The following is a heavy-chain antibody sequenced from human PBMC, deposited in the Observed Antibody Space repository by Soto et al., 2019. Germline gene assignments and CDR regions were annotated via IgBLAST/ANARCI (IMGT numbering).Heavy chain of an antibody. V-gene: IGHV1-58*01. J-gene: IGHJ6*02. Sequence: ASVKVSCKASGFDFGSFGLQFLRQTRGRGLEWIGWIVVASGRTDYARQFQGRVAFSRDMSSTTAYMDLYDLKSDDTAVYFCSADHPHTAIGWPVWGQGTTVTVSS. CDR3: SADHPHTAIGWPV. CDR1: GFDFGSFG. CDR2: IVVASGRT.